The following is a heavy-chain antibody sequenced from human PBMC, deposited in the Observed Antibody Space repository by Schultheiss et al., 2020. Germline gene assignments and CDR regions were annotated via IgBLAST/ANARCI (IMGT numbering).Heavy chain of an antibody. CDR3: ARDRADYGDYEDYYYYSMDV. D-gene: IGHD4-17*01. CDR1: GGSFSGYY. J-gene: IGHJ6*02. Sequence: SETLSLTCAVYGGSFSGYYWSWIRQPAGKGLEWIGRIYTSGSTNYNPSLKSRVTISVDKSKNQFSLKLSSVTAADTAVYCCARDRADYGDYEDYYYYSMDVWGQGTTVTVSS. V-gene: IGHV4-4*07. CDR2: IYTSGST.